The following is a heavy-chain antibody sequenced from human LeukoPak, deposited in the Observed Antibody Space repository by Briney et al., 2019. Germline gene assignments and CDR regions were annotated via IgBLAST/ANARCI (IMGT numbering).Heavy chain of an antibody. CDR2: INGNGDTT. Sequence: GGSLRLSCAGSGFNFRGFSMLWVRQAPGKGLEYVSAINGNGDTTYYADYVKGRFSISRDNSKNTLYLHMGNLRGEDMALYFCARIGMENFYDLWGQGTLVTVSA. J-gene: IGHJ5*02. D-gene: IGHD3-3*01. V-gene: IGHV3-64*02. CDR3: ARIGMENFYDL. CDR1: GFNFRGFS.